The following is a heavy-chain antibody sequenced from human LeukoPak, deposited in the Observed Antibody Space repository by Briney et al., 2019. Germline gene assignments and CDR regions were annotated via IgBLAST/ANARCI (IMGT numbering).Heavy chain of an antibody. Sequence: ASVKVSCKASGYTFTSYDNNWVRQATGQGLEWMGWMNPNSGNTGYAQKFQGRVTMTRNTSISTAYMELSSLRSEDTAVYYCARDYVDDIPMIKDYWGQGTLVTVSS. CDR1: GYTFTSYD. D-gene: IGHD2-8*01. CDR2: MNPNSGNT. V-gene: IGHV1-8*01. J-gene: IGHJ4*02. CDR3: ARDYVDDIPMIKDY.